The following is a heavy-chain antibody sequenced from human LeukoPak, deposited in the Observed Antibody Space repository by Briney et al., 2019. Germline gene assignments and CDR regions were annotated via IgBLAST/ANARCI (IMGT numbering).Heavy chain of an antibody. J-gene: IGHJ4*02. Sequence: PSETLSLTCTVSGGSISSYYWSWIRQPPGKGLEWIGYIYYSGSTNYNPSLKSRVTISVDTSKNQFSLKLSSVTAADTAVYYCARRGSGSYYNPFDYWGQGTLVTVSS. CDR2: IYYSGST. D-gene: IGHD3-10*01. V-gene: IGHV4-59*12. CDR3: ARRGSGSYYNPFDY. CDR1: GGSISSYY.